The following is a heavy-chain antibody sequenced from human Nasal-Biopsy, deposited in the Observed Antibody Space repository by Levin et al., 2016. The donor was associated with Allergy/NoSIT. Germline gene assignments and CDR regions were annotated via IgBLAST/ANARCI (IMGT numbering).Heavy chain of an antibody. V-gene: IGHV3-74*03. D-gene: IGHD2/OR15-2a*01. CDR1: GFTSSHFW. Sequence: GESLKISCTASGFTSSHFWMHWVRQDPEKGLLWVSRIDGRGFDTTYADSVKGRFTISRDNDKDTLYLQMNSLRAEDTAVYYCARVQSFSTTYFYYAMDVWGQGTTVTVSS. CDR2: IDGRGFDT. CDR3: ARVQSFSTTYFYYAMDV. J-gene: IGHJ6*02.